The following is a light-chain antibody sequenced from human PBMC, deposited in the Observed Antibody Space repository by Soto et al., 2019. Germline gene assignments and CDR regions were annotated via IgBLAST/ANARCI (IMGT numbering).Light chain of an antibody. V-gene: IGKV3-20*01. CDR1: QSVSSSF. CDR2: GAS. J-gene: IGKJ4*01. Sequence: EIVLTQSPGTLSLSPGERATLSCRASQSVSSSFLAWYQQKPGQAPRLLIYGASSRATGIPDRFSGSGSGTDFTLTISRLEPEDVAVYYCQQYCSSPLTFGVGTKVEIK. CDR3: QQYCSSPLT.